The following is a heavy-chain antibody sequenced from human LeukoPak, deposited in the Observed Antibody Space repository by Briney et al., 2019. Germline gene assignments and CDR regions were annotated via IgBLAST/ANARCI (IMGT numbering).Heavy chain of an antibody. V-gene: IGHV1-2*02. CDR3: ARVSYDYVWGSYRYTRAFDI. D-gene: IGHD3-16*02. CDR2: INPNSGGT. CDR1: GYTFTGYY. J-gene: IGHJ3*02. Sequence: ASVKVSCKASGYTFTGYYMHWVRQAPGQGLEWMGWINPNSGGTNYAQKFQGRVTMTRDTSISTAYLELSRLRSDDTAVYYCARVSYDYVWGSYRYTRAFDIWGRGTMVTVSS.